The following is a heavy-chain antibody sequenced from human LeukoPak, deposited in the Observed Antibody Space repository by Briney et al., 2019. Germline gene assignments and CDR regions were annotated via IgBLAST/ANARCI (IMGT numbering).Heavy chain of an antibody. CDR1: GGSISSSSYY. CDR2: IYHSGST. V-gene: IGHV4-61*05. Sequence: SETLSLTCTVSGGSISSSSYYWGWIRQPPGKGLEWIGEIYHSGSTNFNPSLKSRVTILVDKSKNQFSLRLSSVTAADTAVYYCARQDLYASDIDYHSFDCWGQGSLVTVSS. D-gene: IGHD2-15*01. CDR3: ARQDLYASDIDYHSFDC. J-gene: IGHJ4*02.